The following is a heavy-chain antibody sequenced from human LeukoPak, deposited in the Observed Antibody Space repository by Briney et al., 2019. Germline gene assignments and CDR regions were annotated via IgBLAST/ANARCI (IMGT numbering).Heavy chain of an antibody. CDR2: ISYDGSSK. CDR1: GFTFSSYG. Sequence: PGGSLRLSCAASGFTFSSYGMHWVRQAPGKGLEWVAVISYDGSSKYYADSVKGRFTISRDNSKNTLYLQMNSLRAEDTAVYYCAKEEYYGSGSSYYYYGMDVWGQGTTVTVSS. V-gene: IGHV3-30*18. J-gene: IGHJ6*02. D-gene: IGHD3-10*01. CDR3: AKEEYYGSGSSYYYYGMDV.